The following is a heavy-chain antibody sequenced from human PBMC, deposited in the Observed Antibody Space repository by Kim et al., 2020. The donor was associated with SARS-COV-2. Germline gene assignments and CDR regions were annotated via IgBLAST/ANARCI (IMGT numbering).Heavy chain of an antibody. CDR2: IYYSGST. Sequence: SETLSLTCTVSGGSISSSSYYWGWIRQPPGKGLEWIGSIYYSGSTYYNPSLKSRVTISVDTSKNQFSLKLSSVTAADTAVYYCARHNVLGTEVGAAADFDPWGQGTLVTVSS. D-gene: IGHD6-13*01. CDR3: ARHNVLGTEVGAAADFDP. V-gene: IGHV4-39*01. CDR1: GGSISSSSYY. J-gene: IGHJ5*02.